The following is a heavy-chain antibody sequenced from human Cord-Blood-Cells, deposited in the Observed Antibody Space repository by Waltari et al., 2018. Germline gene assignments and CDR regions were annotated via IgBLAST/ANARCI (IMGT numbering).Heavy chain of an antibody. CDR2: IKIKTDGGTT. V-gene: IGHV3-15*01. Sequence: EVQLVESGGGLVKPGGSLRLSCAASGFTFSNAWMSWVRQAPGKGLEGVGRIKIKTDGGTTDYAAPVKGRFTISRDDSKNTLYLQMNSLKTEDTAVYYCTTDISGFDYWGQGTLVTVSS. CDR1: GFTFSNAW. J-gene: IGHJ4*02. D-gene: IGHD3-9*01. CDR3: TTDISGFDY.